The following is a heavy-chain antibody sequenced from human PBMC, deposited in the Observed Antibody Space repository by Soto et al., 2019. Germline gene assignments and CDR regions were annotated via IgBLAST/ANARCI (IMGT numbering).Heavy chain of an antibody. J-gene: IGHJ5*02. CDR3: ARGRAVAGTRFDP. D-gene: IGHD6-19*01. Sequence: QVQLQQWGAGLLKPSETLSLPCAVYGGSFSGYYWSWIRQPPGKGLEWIGEINHSGSTNYNPSLKSRVTISVDTSKNQFSLKLSSVTAADTAVYYCARGRAVAGTRFDPWGQGTLVTVSS. CDR1: GGSFSGYY. V-gene: IGHV4-34*01. CDR2: INHSGST.